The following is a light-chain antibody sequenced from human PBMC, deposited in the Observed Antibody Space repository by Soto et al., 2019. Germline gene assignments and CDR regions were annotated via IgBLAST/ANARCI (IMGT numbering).Light chain of an antibody. J-gene: IGKJ3*01. CDR1: QGISSY. V-gene: IGKV1-9*01. CDR2: AAS. CDR3: QQLNSYPRGFT. Sequence: DIQLTQSPSFLSASVGDRVTITCRASQGISSYLAWYQQKPGKAPKLLIYAASTLQSGVPSRFSDSGSGTEFTLTISSLQPEDFATYYCQQLNSYPRGFTFGPGTKVDIK.